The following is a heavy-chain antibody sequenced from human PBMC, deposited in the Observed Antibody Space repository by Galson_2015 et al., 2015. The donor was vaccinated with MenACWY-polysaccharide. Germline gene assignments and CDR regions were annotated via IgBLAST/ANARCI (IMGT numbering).Heavy chain of an antibody. CDR3: ARARSWSGYFALDF. J-gene: IGHJ3*01. D-gene: IGHD3-3*01. Sequence: SLRLSCAASGFPFSDSWMTWLRQAPGKGLEWVATIKQSGSEKYYVDSVEGRFTVSRDNAKNSLYLQMNSLRAEDTAVYYCARARSWSGYFALDFWGQWTMVTVSS. CDR1: GFPFSDSW. CDR2: IKQSGSEK. V-gene: IGHV3-7*01.